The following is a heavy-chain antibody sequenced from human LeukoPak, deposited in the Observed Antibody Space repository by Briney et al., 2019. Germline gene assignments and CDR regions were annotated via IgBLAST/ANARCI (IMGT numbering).Heavy chain of an antibody. D-gene: IGHD6-19*01. CDR3: ARLDSSGSLPLYYFDY. CDR2: IDPGDSDT. Sequence: GESLKISCKGSGYSFTSYWIGWVRQMPGKGLEWMGIIDPGDSDTRYSPSFQGQVTISADKSISTAYLQWSSLKASDTAMYYCARLDSSGSLPLYYFDYWGQGTLVTVSS. V-gene: IGHV5-51*01. CDR1: GYSFTSYW. J-gene: IGHJ4*02.